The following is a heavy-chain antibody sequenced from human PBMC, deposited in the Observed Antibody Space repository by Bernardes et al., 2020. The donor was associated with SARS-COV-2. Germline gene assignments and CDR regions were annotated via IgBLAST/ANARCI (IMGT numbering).Heavy chain of an antibody. CDR2: IKSDGSSI. D-gene: IGHD6-19*01. Sequence: GGSLRFCCASSGFSFRSDCVHWVRRGPGKGLVWVSRIKSDGSSISYADSVKGRFTISRDNAKNTLDLQMNSLRAEDMAVYYCARGRGTGPGIAVPGSGAMDVVGQGTTVTVSS. CDR3: ARGRGTGPGIAVPGSGAMDV. CDR1: GFSFRSDC. J-gene: IGHJ6*02. V-gene: IGHV3-74*01.